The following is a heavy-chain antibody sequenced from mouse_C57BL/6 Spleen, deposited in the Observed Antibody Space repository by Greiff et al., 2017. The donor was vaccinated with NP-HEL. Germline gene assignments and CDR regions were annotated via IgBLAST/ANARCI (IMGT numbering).Heavy chain of an antibody. J-gene: IGHJ4*01. CDR3: ARGGTASYYAMDY. CDR1: GYTFTSYW. CDR2: IDPSDSYT. Sequence: VQLQQSGAELVKPGASVKLSCKASGYTFTSYWMQWVKQRPGQGLEWIGEIDPSDSYTNYNQKFKGKATLTVDTSSSTAYMQLSSLTSEDSAVYDCARGGTASYYAMDYWGQGTSVTVSS. V-gene: IGHV1-50*01. D-gene: IGHD3-3*01.